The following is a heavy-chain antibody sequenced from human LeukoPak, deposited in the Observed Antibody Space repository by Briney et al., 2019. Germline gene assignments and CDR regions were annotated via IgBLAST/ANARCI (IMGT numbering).Heavy chain of an antibody. D-gene: IGHD2-15*01. CDR1: GGSISSGDYY. CDR2: IYYSGST. CDR3: ARETRTDCSGGSCYFSFDY. J-gene: IGHJ4*02. V-gene: IGHV4-31*03. Sequence: SQTLSLTCTVSGGSISSGDYYWSWIRQHPGKGLEWIGYIYYSGSTYYNPSLKSRVTISVDTSKNQFSLKLSSVTAADTAVYYCARETRTDCSGGSCYFSFDYWGQGTLVTVSS.